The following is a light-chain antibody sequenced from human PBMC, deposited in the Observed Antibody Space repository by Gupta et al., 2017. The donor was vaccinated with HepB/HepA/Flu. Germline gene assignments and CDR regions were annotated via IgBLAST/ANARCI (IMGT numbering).Light chain of an antibody. J-gene: IGLJ3*02. Sequence: QSVLTQPPSASGTPGQRVTISCSGSSSNIGSNTVNWYQQLPGTAPQLLIYSNNQRPPGVPDRFSGSKSGTSASLAISGLQSEDEADYYCAAWDDSLNAGVFGGGTKLTVL. CDR2: SNN. V-gene: IGLV1-44*01. CDR1: SSNIGSNT. CDR3: AAWDDSLNAGV.